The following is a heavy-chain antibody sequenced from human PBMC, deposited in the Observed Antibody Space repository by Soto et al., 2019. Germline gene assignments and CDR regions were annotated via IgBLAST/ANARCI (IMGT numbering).Heavy chain of an antibody. D-gene: IGHD4-17*01. CDR3: ARECDYLRYYYYMDV. CDR2: IIPILGIA. V-gene: IGHV1-69*04. Sequence: SVKVSCKASGGTFSSYTISWVRQAPGQGLEWMGRIIPILGIANYAQKFQGRVTITADKSTSTAYMELSSLRSEDTAVYYCARECDYLRYYYYMDVWGKGTTVTVS. J-gene: IGHJ6*03. CDR1: GGTFSSYT.